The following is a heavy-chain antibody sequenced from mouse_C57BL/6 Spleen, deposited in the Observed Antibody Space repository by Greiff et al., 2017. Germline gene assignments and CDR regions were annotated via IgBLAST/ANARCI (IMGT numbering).Heavy chain of an antibody. V-gene: IGHV7-3*01. J-gene: IGHJ1*03. CDR3: ARYLYGDWYFDV. D-gene: IGHD1-1*01. CDR1: GFTFTDYY. CDR2: IRNKANGYTT. Sequence: DVKLVESGGGLVQPGGSLSLSCAASGFTFTDYYMSWVRQPPGKALEWLGFIRNKANGYTTEYSASVKGRFTISRDNSQSILYLQMNALRAEDSATYYCARYLYGDWYFDVWGTGTTVTVSS.